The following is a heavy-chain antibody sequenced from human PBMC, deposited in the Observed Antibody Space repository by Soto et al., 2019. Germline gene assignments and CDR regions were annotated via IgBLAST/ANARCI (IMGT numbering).Heavy chain of an antibody. V-gene: IGHV3-33*01. J-gene: IGHJ4*02. CDR2: IWYDGSNK. D-gene: IGHD2-15*01. CDR3: GVGARYAAY. Sequence: QVQLVESGGGVVQPGRSLRLSCAASGFTFSSYGMHWVRQAPGKGLEWVAVIWYDGSNKNYADSVEGRFTIARDNSKNTLYLQMNSLRDEDRGVYYCGVGARYAAYWGQGTLVTVSS. CDR1: GFTFSSYG.